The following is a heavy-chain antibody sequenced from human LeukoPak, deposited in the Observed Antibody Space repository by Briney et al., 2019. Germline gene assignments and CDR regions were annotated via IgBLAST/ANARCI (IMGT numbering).Heavy chain of an antibody. V-gene: IGHV3-30-3*01. Sequence: PGGSLRLSCAASGFTFSSYAMHWVRQAPGKGLEWVAVISYDGSNKYYADSVKGRFTISRDNSKNTLYLQMNSLRAEDTAVYYCARYRDFDYWGQGTLVTVSS. CDR1: GFTFSSYA. CDR2: ISYDGSNK. CDR3: ARYRDFDY. D-gene: IGHD1-26*01. J-gene: IGHJ4*02.